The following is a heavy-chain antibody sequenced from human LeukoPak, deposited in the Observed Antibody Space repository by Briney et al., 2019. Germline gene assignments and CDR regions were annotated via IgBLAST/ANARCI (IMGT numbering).Heavy chain of an antibody. CDR1: GFTFSSYG. V-gene: IGHV3-23*01. D-gene: IGHD2-8*01. CDR2: ISGSGGNT. J-gene: IGHJ4*02. CDR3: AMVYATIDY. Sequence: GGSLRLSRAASGFTFSSYGMSWVRRAPGKGPEWVSGISGSGGNTYYADAVKGRFTISRDNSKNTLYLQMNSLRAEDTAVYYCAMVYATIDYWGQGTLVTVSS.